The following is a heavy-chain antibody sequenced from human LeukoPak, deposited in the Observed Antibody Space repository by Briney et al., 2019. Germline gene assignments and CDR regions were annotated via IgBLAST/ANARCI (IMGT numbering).Heavy chain of an antibody. Sequence: GASVKVSCKASGYTFTGYYMHWVRQAPGQGLEWMGWINPNSGGTNYAQKLQGRVTMTTDTSTSTAYMELRSLRSDDTAVYYCARERVGATTSGAFDIWGQGTMVTVSS. V-gene: IGHV1-2*02. D-gene: IGHD1-26*01. CDR2: INPNSGGT. J-gene: IGHJ3*02. CDR3: ARERVGATTSGAFDI. CDR1: GYTFTGYY.